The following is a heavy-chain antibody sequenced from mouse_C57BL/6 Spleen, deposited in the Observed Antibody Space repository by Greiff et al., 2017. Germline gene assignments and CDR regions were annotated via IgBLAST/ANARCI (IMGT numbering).Heavy chain of an antibody. V-gene: IGHV1-53*01. CDR1: GYTFTSYW. Sequence: VQLQQPGTELVKPGASVKLSCKASGYTFTSYWMHWVKQRPGQGLEWIGNINPSNGGTNYNEKVKSKATLTVDKSSSTAYMQLSSLTSEDSAVYYCARGGGNFHWYFDVWGTGTTVTVSS. CDR3: ARGGGNFHWYFDV. J-gene: IGHJ1*03. D-gene: IGHD2-1*01. CDR2: INPSNGGT.